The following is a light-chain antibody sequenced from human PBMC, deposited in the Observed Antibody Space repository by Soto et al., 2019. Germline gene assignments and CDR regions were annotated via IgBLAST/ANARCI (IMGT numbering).Light chain of an antibody. CDR1: QSIVNY. J-gene: IGKJ3*01. V-gene: IGKV3-11*01. CDR2: ATS. CDR3: QQRSSWPFT. Sequence: EFVLTQSPATLSLSPGEGSTLSCRASQSIVNYLAWYQQKPGQAPRLLIYATSNRATGIPARFSGSGSGTDFTLTISSLEPEDFAVYYCQQRSSWPFTFGPGTKVDIK.